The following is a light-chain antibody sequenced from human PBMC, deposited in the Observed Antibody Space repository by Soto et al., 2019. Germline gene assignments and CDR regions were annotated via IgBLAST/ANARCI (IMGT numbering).Light chain of an antibody. CDR3: QKYNSAPL. CDR2: AAS. CDR1: PGISNY. J-gene: IGKJ4*01. V-gene: IGKV1-27*01. Sequence: DIQMTQSPSSLSASVGDRVTITCRASPGISNYLAWYQQKPGKVPKLLIYAASTLQSGVPSRFSGSGSGTDFTLTISSLQPEDVATYYCQKYNSAPLFGGGTKVEIK.